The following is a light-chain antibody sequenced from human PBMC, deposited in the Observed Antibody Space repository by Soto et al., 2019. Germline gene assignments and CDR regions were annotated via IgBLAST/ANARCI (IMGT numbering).Light chain of an antibody. CDR2: EVS. J-gene: IGLJ1*01. CDR1: SSDVGGYNY. Sequence: QSALTQPASVSGSPGQSITISCTGTSSDVGGYNYVSWYQQHPGKAPKLMIYEVSNRPSGVSNRFSGSKSGNTASLTISGLQAEDEADYYCSSYTSSSTLYVFGTGPQLTVL. CDR3: SSYTSSSTLYV. V-gene: IGLV2-14*01.